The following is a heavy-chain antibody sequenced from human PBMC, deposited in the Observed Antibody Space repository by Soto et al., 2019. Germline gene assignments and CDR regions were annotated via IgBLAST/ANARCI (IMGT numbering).Heavy chain of an antibody. D-gene: IGHD3-16*02. Sequence: SSETLSLTCGVSGGSISRSNWWRGIRQPAGKGLEWIGRIYTSGSTNYNPSLKSRFTVSRDSPKNTLHLQMNSLRPEDTAVYYCARIYYDYVWGNFREPSYFDSWGQGTPVTVSS. CDR3: ARIYYDYVWGNFREPSYFDS. CDR1: GGSISRSNW. J-gene: IGHJ4*02. V-gene: IGHV4-4*07. CDR2: IYTSGST.